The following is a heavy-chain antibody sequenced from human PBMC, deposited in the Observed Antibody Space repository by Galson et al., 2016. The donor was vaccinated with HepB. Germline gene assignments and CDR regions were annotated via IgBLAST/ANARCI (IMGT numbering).Heavy chain of an antibody. CDR1: GFTVSNNY. J-gene: IGHJ4*02. V-gene: IGHV3-53*01. CDR2: IYSGGRT. Sequence: SLRLSCAASGFTVSNNYMSWVRQAPGKGLEGVSVIYSGGRTYYTDSVKGRFAISRDSSKNTLYLQMNSLRAEDTAVYYCARHPQNNLWGQVTLVTVSS. D-gene: IGHD1/OR15-1a*01. CDR3: ARHPQNNL.